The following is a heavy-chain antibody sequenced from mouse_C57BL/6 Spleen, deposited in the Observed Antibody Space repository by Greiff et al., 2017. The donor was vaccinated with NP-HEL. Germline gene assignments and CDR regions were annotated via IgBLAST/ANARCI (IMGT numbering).Heavy chain of an antibody. CDR1: GFTFTDYY. Sequence: EVMLVESGGGLVQPGGSLSLSCAASGFTFTDYYMSWVRQPPGKALEWLGFIRNKANGYTTEYSASVKGRFTISRDNSQSILYLQMNALRAEDSATYYCARYGYVYFDVWGTGTTVTVSS. CDR3: ARYGYVYFDV. J-gene: IGHJ1*03. CDR2: IRNKANGYTT. V-gene: IGHV7-3*01.